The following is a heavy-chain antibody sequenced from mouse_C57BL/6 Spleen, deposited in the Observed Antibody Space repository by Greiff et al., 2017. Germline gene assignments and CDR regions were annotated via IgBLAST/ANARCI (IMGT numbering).Heavy chain of an antibody. J-gene: IGHJ3*01. CDR3: AYGNYKEGFAY. D-gene: IGHD2-1*01. V-gene: IGHV1-9*01. Sequence: QVQLQQSGAELMKPGASVKLSCKATGYTFTGYWIEWVKQSPGHGLEWIGEILPGSGSTNYNAKFKGKATFTADTSSNTAYMQLSSLTTEDSAIYYCAYGNYKEGFAYWGQGTLVTVSA. CDR2: ILPGSGST. CDR1: GYTFTGYW.